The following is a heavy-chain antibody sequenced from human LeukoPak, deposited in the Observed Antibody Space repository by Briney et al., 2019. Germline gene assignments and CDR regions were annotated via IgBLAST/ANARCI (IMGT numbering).Heavy chain of an antibody. Sequence: PSETLSLTCTVSGGSISSSSYYWGWIRQPPGKGLEWIGSIYYSGSTYYNPSLKSRVTISVDTSKNQFSLKLSSVTAADTAVYYCARSVPYSSSWYGGVYYMDVWGKGTTVTVSS. CDR1: GGSISSSSYY. CDR3: ARSVPYSSSWYGGVYYMDV. J-gene: IGHJ6*03. CDR2: IYYSGST. D-gene: IGHD6-13*01. V-gene: IGHV4-39*07.